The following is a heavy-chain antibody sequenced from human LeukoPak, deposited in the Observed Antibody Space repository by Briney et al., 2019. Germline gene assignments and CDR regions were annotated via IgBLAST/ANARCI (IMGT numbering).Heavy chain of an antibody. V-gene: IGHV3-7*01. Sequence: GGSLRLSCAASGFTFSSYWMSWVRQAPGKGLEWVANIKQDGSEKYYVDSAKGRFTISRDNAKNSLYLQMNSLRAEDTAVYYCARAHSSHTPYYYYYGMDVWGQGTTVTVSS. CDR1: GFTFSSYW. J-gene: IGHJ6*02. CDR3: ARAHSSHTPYYYYYGMDV. D-gene: IGHD5-18*01. CDR2: IKQDGSEK.